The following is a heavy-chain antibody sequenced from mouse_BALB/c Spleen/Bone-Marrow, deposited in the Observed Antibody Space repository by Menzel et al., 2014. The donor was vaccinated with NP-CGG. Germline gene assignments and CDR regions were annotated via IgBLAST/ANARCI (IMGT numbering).Heavy chain of an antibody. V-gene: IGHV2-4*02. CDR2: IRSGGTT. J-gene: IGHJ2*01. CDR1: GFSLIKFG. Sequence: QVQLQQSGPGLVQPSQSLSITCTVSGFSLIKFGIHWVRQPPGKGLEWLGVIRSGGTTDYNAVFKSRLSISKDKSKSQVFFKMNSLQADDTAVYYCARSGNHDYFDYWGQGTTLTVSS. D-gene: IGHD2-1*01. CDR3: ARSGNHDYFDY.